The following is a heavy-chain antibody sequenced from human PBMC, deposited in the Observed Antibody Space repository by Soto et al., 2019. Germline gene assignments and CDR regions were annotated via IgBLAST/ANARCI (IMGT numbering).Heavy chain of an antibody. CDR1: GGSISSSSYY. V-gene: IGHV4-39*01. Sequence: QLQLQESGPGLVKPSETLSLTCTVSGGSISSSSYYWGWIRQPPGKGLEWIGSIYYSGSTYYNPSLKSRVTISVDTSKNQCSLKLSSVTAADTAVYYCANVVSIAARLGARDYWGQGTLVTVSS. CDR3: ANVVSIAARLGARDY. J-gene: IGHJ4*02. CDR2: IYYSGST. D-gene: IGHD6-6*01.